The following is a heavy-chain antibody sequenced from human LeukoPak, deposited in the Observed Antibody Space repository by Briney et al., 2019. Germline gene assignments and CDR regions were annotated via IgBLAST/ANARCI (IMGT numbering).Heavy chain of an antibody. CDR2: IYTSGST. Sequence: SETLSLTCTASGGSISSYYWSWIRQPAGKGLEWIGRIYTSGSTNYNPSRKGRVTMSVDTSKNQFSLKLSSVAAADPGVYYCAREGEWLTRYFDYWGQGTLVTDSS. D-gene: IGHD3-3*01. V-gene: IGHV4-4*07. CDR3: AREGEWLTRYFDY. J-gene: IGHJ4*02. CDR1: GGSISSYY.